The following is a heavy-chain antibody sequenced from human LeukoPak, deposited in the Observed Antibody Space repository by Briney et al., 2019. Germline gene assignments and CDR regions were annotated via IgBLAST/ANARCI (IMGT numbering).Heavy chain of an antibody. V-gene: IGHV4-61*05. CDR3: ARLYSGYGNRYFDI. CDR2: IYYSGST. CDR1: GGSISSSSYY. J-gene: IGHJ2*01. Sequence: SETLSLTCTVSGGSISSSSYYWSWIRQPPGKGLECIGYIYYSGSTNYNPSLKSRVTISIDTSKNQFSLKLSSVTAADTAVYYCARLYSGYGNRYFDIWGRGSLVTVFS. D-gene: IGHD1-26*01.